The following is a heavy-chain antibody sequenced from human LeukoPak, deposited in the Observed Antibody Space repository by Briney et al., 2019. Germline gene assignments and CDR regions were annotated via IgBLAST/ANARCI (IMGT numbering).Heavy chain of an antibody. Sequence: ASLKVSFKASGYTFTGYYMHWMRQAPGQGLEWMGWINPNSGDTNYAQKFQGRVTMTRDTSISTAYMDLSRLRSDDTAVYYCAREGVIKSTDYWGQGTLVTVSS. J-gene: IGHJ4*02. CDR3: AREGVIKSTDY. CDR2: INPNSGDT. V-gene: IGHV1-2*02. D-gene: IGHD3-3*01. CDR1: GYTFTGYY.